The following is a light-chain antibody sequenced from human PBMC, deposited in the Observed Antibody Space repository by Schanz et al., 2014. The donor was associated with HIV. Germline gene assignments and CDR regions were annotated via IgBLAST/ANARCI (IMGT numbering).Light chain of an antibody. J-gene: IGLJ3*02. Sequence: QPVLTQPPSASGTPGQRVTISCSVSRSNIGSNAVNWFQHLPGTAPKLLIYNSYHRPSGVPDRFSGSKSGTSASLAISGLQAEDEADYYCQSYDSGLSGWVFGGGTKLTVL. CDR1: RSNIGSNA. V-gene: IGLV1-44*01. CDR3: QSYDSGLSGWV. CDR2: NSY.